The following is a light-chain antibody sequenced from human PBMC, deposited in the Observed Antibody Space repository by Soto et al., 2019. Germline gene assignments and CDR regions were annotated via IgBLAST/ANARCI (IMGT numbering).Light chain of an antibody. CDR2: EVS. V-gene: IGLV2-8*01. J-gene: IGLJ1*01. CDR1: SSDVGGYNY. CDR3: SSYAGRTLYV. Sequence: QSVLTQPPSASGSPGQSVTISCTGTSSDVGGYNYVSWYQQHPGKAPKLMIYEVSKRPSGVPDRFSGSKSGNTASLTVSGLQAEDEADYYCSSYAGRTLYVFGTGTTVTVL.